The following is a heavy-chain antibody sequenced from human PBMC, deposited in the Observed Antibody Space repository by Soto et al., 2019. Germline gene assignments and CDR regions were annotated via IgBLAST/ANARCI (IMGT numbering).Heavy chain of an antibody. CDR1: GGSVSSGDYY. D-gene: IGHD4-17*01. CDR3: ATDGGLRRFDY. V-gene: IGHV4-30-4*01. Sequence: SETLSLTCTVCGGSVSSGDYYWSWIRQPPGKGLEYIGYIYYSGSTYYNPSLKSRVTISVDTSKDQFSLKLSSVTAADTAVYYCATDGGLRRFDYWGQGTLVTVSS. CDR2: IYYSGST. J-gene: IGHJ4*02.